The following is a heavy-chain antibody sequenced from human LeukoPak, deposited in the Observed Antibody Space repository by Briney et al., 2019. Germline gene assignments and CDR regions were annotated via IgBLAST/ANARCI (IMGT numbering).Heavy chain of an antibody. CDR3: ARGGNVAAAGVALDY. D-gene: IGHD6-13*01. J-gene: IGHJ4*02. CDR1: GYTFTSYG. V-gene: IGHV1-18*01. CDR2: ISAYNGNT. Sequence: GASVKVSCKASGYTFTSYGISWVRQAPGQGLEWMGWISAYNGNTNYAQKLQGRVTMTTDTSTSTAYMELSRLRSDDTAVYYCARGGNVAAAGVALDYWGQGTLVTVSS.